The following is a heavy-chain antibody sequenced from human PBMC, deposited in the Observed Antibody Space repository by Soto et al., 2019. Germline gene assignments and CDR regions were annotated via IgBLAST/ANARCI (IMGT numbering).Heavy chain of an antibody. J-gene: IGHJ4*02. Sequence: PGGSLRLSCAASGFTFSSYGMHWVRQAPGKGLEWVAVISYDGSNKYYADSVKGRFTISRDNSKNTLYLQMNSLRAEDTAVYYCAKDGYYCSSTSCQVDYWGQGTLVTVSS. CDR2: ISYDGSNK. CDR3: AKDGYYCSSTSCQVDY. V-gene: IGHV3-30*18. CDR1: GFTFSSYG. D-gene: IGHD2-2*01.